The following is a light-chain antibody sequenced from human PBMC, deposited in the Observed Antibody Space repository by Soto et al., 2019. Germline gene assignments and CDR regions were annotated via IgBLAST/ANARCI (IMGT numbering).Light chain of an antibody. J-gene: IGKJ1*01. Sequence: ETVMTQSPATLSVSPGERATLSCRASQSVGSDLAWYQQKPGQAPRLLIYGASTRATGIPARFSGSGSGTEFILTIRSLQSEDFAVYYCQQYNDRPPWTFGQGTKVDIK. V-gene: IGKV3-15*01. CDR2: GAS. CDR3: QQYNDRPPWT. CDR1: QSVGSD.